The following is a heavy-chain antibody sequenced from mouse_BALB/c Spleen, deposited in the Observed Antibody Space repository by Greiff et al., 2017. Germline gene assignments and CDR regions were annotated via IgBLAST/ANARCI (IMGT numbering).Heavy chain of an antibody. V-gene: IGHV14-3*02. Sequence: EVKLMESGAELVKPGASVKLSCTASGFNIKDTYMHWVKQRPEQGLEWIGRIDPANGNTKYDPKFQGKATITADTSSNTAYLQLSSLTSEDTAVYYCARSTTAFAYWGQGTLVTVSA. J-gene: IGHJ3*01. CDR2: IDPANGNT. D-gene: IGHD1-2*01. CDR3: ARSTTAFAY. CDR1: GFNIKDTY.